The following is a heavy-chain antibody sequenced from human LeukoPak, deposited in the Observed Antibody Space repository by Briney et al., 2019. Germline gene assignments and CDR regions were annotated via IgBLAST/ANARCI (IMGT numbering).Heavy chain of an antibody. D-gene: IGHD1-1*01. CDR1: GGSISSYY. J-gene: IGHJ4*02. Sequence: SETLSLTYTVSGGSISSYYWSWIRQPPGKGLEWIGYIYYSGSTNYNPSLKSRVTISVDTSKNHFSLKLSSVTAADTAVYYCARTGTQYYFDYWGQGTLVTVSS. V-gene: IGHV4-59*01. CDR2: IYYSGST. CDR3: ARTGTQYYFDY.